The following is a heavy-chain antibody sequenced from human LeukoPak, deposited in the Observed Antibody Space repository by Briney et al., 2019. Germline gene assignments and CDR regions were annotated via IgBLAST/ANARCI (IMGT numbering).Heavy chain of an antibody. CDR1: GYTVSICG. Sequence: ASAKLSCTSAGYTVSICGISWVRQAPGQGLEWKGWISAYHSNTNYAHKLQGRGTMTTDTSTSTAYMELRSVRSDDTAVYYCARDGDIVVVVAATNPLYFDYWGQGTLVTVSS. CDR3: ARDGDIVVVVAATNPLYFDY. D-gene: IGHD2-15*01. J-gene: IGHJ4*02. CDR2: ISAYHSNT. V-gene: IGHV1-18*04.